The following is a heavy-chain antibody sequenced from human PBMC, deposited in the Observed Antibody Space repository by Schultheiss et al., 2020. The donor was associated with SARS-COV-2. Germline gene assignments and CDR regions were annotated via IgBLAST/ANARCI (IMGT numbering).Heavy chain of an antibody. Sequence: GESLKISCAASGFMFTSYWMAWVRQAPGKGLEWVADVHPDGSEIYYLDSVKGRFTISRDNAKNSLYLQMNSLRAEDTAVYYCAKIRGCSGGSCYSYYYYAMDVWGQGTTVTVSS. CDR2: VHPDGSEI. D-gene: IGHD2-15*01. CDR1: GFMFTSYW. CDR3: AKIRGCSGGSCYSYYYYAMDV. V-gene: IGHV3-7*03. J-gene: IGHJ6*02.